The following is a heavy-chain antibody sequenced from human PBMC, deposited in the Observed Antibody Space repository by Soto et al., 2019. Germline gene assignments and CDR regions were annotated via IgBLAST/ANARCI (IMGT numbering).Heavy chain of an antibody. CDR2: IYYSGST. V-gene: IGHV4-39*01. CDR1: GGFISSSSYY. J-gene: IGHJ6*02. CDR3: ACIFSGGYGYGFYYYGMDV. D-gene: IGHD5-18*01. Sequence: SETLSLTCTVSGGFISSSSYYWGWIRQPPGKGLEWIGSIYYSGSTYYNPSLKSRVTISVDTSKNQFSLKLSSVTAADTAVYYCACIFSGGYGYGFYYYGMDVWGQGTTVTVSS.